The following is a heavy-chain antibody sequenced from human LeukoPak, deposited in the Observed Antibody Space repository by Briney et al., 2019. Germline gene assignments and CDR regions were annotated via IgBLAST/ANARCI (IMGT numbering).Heavy chain of an antibody. V-gene: IGHV3-66*01. J-gene: IGHJ4*02. CDR3: ARDYFNATHFYRYFDS. Sequence: GGSLRLSCATSGLTVSGNYMSWVRQAPGEGLEWVSLIYVGGSTYYADSLKGRFTISRDTSKNTLYLQMNSLRAEDTAVYYCARDYFNATHFYRYFDSWGQGTLVTVSS. CDR2: IYVGGST. D-gene: IGHD2-15*01. CDR1: GLTVSGNY.